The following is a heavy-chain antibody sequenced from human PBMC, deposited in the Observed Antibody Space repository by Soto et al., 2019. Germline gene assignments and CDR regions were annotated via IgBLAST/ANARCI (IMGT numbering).Heavy chain of an antibody. CDR2: IIPIFGTA. CDR1: GGTFSSYA. J-gene: IGHJ4*02. Sequence: QVQLVQSGAEVKKPGSSVKVSCKASGGTFSSYAISWVRQAPGQGLEWMGGIIPIFGTANYAQKFQGRVAITADESTSTACLAGSSLRSEDTVVYYCAKSQDPSYYFDYWGQGTLVTVSS. CDR3: AKSQDPSYYFDY. V-gene: IGHV1-69*01.